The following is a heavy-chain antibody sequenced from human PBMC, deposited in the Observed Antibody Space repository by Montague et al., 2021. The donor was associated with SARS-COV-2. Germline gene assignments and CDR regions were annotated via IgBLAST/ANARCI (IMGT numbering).Heavy chain of an antibody. CDR2: IYHSGST. D-gene: IGHD6-19*01. Sequence: SETLSLTCVVSGGSISSINWWSWVRQPPGKGLAWIGEIYHSGSTNYNPSLKSRVIISVDKSKNQFSLKLSSVTAADTAVCYCARTGYSSGWHSFDYWGQGTLVTVSS. V-gene: IGHV4-4*02. CDR1: GGSISSINW. CDR3: ARTGYSSGWHSFDY. J-gene: IGHJ4*02.